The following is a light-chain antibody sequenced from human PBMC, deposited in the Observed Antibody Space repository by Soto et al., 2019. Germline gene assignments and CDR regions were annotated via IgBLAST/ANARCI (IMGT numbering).Light chain of an antibody. Sequence: QSALTQPASVSGSPGQSTTISCTGTSSDVGGYNYFSWYQQHPGKAPKLMIYDVSNRPPGVSNRFSGSKSGNTASLTISGLQAEDEADYYCSSYTSSSTLLFGGGTKLTVL. CDR2: DVS. J-gene: IGLJ2*01. V-gene: IGLV2-14*01. CDR1: SSDVGGYNY. CDR3: SSYTSSSTLL.